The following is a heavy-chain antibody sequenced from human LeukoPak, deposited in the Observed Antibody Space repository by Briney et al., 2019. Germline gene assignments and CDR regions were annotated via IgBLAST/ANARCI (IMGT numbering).Heavy chain of an antibody. CDR3: ATLYDSSGYYWDDYFDY. CDR2: INPNSGGT. D-gene: IGHD3-22*01. V-gene: IGHV1-2*02. J-gene: IGHJ4*02. CDR1: GYTFTGYY. Sequence: GASVKVSCKASGYTFTGYYMHWVRQAPGQGLEWMGWINPNSGGTNYAQKLQGRVTMTRDTSISTAYMELSRLRSDDTAVYYCATLYDSSGYYWDDYFDYWGQGTLVTVSS.